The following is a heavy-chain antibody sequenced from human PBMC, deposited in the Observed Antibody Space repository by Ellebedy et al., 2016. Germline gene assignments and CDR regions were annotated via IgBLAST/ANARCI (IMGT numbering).Heavy chain of an antibody. D-gene: IGHD2-21*02. CDR2: IFYDDEK. CDR1: GFSLSTSGVG. CDR3: AYAPYCGGDCYSN. Sequence: SGPTLVKPTQTLTLTCTFSGFSLSTSGVGVGWTRQPPEKALEWLGIIFYDDEKRYSPSLKSRLTITRDTSRDQVVLTMTNVDPVDTATYFCAYAPYCGGDCYSNWGQGVLVTVSS. V-gene: IGHV2-5*02. J-gene: IGHJ4*02.